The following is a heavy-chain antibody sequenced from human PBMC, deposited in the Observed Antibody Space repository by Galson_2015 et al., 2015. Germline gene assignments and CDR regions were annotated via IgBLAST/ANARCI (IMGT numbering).Heavy chain of an antibody. Sequence: SLRLSCAASGFTFDTYAMTWVRLAPGKGLEWVSGIRGSGTATYYADSVKGRFTISRDNSNYTLYLHMNNLRAEDAALYYCVRGTHFDFLSGYREYSQHWGQGTLVIVSS. J-gene: IGHJ1*01. CDR3: VRGTHFDFLSGYREYSQH. V-gene: IGHV3-23*01. CDR1: GFTFDTYA. D-gene: IGHD3-3*01. CDR2: IRGSGTAT.